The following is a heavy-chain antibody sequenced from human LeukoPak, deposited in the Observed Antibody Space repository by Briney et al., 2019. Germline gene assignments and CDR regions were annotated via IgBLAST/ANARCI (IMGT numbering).Heavy chain of an antibody. CDR1: GGSVSSSSYY. V-gene: IGHV4-39*01. Sequence: SETLSLTCTVSGGSVSSSSYYWGWIRQPPGKGLEWIGSIYYSGSTYYNPSLKSRVTISVDTSKNQFSLKLSSVTAADTAVYYCANQGGSWSYHYYYYGMDVWGQGTTVTVSS. J-gene: IGHJ6*02. CDR2: IYYSGST. CDR3: ANQGGSWSYHYYYYGMDV. D-gene: IGHD3-10*01.